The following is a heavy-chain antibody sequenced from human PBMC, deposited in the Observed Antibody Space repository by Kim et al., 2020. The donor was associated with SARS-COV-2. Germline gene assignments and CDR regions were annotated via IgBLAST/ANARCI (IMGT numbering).Heavy chain of an antibody. CDR1: GGSVSSSSYY. D-gene: IGHD3-10*01. J-gene: IGHJ2*01. CDR3: ARDDGSRTFYNPSWYFDL. Sequence: SETLSLTCSVSGGSVSSSSYYWVWIRQAPGKGLEWIGSIYYSGSTLYNPSLKSRVTMSVDTSKNQFSLRLRSVTAADTAMYYCARDDGSRTFYNPSWYFDLWGRGTLVTFSS. V-gene: IGHV4-39*07. CDR2: IYYSGST.